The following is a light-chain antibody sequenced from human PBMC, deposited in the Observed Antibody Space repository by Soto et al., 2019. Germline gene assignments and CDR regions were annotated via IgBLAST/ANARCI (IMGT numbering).Light chain of an antibody. CDR2: DVN. V-gene: IGLV2-14*01. CDR3: SSYTSSIS. J-gene: IGLJ2*01. CDR1: SSDVGGYNY. Sequence: QSALTQPVSVSGSPGQSITISCTGTSSDVGGYNYVSWYQQHPGKAPKLMIYDVNTRPSGVSNRFSGSKSGNTASLTISGLQAEDEADYYCSSYTSSISFGGGTKLTVL.